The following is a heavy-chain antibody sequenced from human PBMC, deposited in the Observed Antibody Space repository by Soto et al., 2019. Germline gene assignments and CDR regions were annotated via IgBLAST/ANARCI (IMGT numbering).Heavy chain of an antibody. CDR1: GGSICSSSYY. V-gene: IGHV4-39*01. Sequence: PSETLSLTCTISGGSICSSSYYWGWIRQPPGKGLECFGGSYYSGSTHNNPSLKSRVTISVDTSKNQSSLKLSSVAAADTAVYYCARGRNWFDPWGQGTLVTVSS. CDR2: SYYSGST. J-gene: IGHJ5*02. CDR3: ARGRNWFDP.